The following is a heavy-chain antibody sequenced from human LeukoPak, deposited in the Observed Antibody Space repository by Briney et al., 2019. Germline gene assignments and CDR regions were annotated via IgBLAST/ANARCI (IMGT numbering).Heavy chain of an antibody. Sequence: GGSLRLSCAASGFTFSSYGMHWVRQAPGKGLEWVAVISYDGSNKYYADSVKGRFTISRDNSKNTLYLQMNSLRAEDTAVYYCAKGWYSSGWYGNYYYGMDVWGQGTTFTVSS. J-gene: IGHJ6*02. V-gene: IGHV3-30*18. CDR2: ISYDGSNK. CDR1: GFTFSSYG. CDR3: AKGWYSSGWYGNYYYGMDV. D-gene: IGHD6-19*01.